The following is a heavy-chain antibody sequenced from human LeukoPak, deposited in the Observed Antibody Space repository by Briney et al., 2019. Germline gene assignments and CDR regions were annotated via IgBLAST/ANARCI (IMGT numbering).Heavy chain of an antibody. CDR2: IIPIFGTA. Sequence: GASVKVSCKASGGTFSSYAISWVRQAPGQGLEWMGGIIPIFGTANYAQKFQGRVTITADESTSTAYMELSSLRSEDTAVYYCATQHSYCSGGSCYYSTFQHWGQGTLVTVSS. CDR1: GGTFSSYA. V-gene: IGHV1-69*13. D-gene: IGHD2-15*01. J-gene: IGHJ1*01. CDR3: ATQHSYCSGGSCYYSTFQH.